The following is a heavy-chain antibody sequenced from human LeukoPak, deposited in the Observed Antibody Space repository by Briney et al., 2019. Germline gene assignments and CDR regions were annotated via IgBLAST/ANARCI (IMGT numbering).Heavy chain of an antibody. V-gene: IGHV3-74*03. CDR2: INSDGSST. CDR3: ARRECSGGTCSSAY. CDR1: GYTFSNYW. D-gene: IGHD2-15*01. Sequence: GGSLRLSCAASGYTFSNYWVHWVRQAPGKGLVWVSRINSDGSSTTYADSVKGRFTISRDNAKNTLYLEMNSLRAEDTAVYYCARRECSGGTCSSAYWGQGNLVTVSS. J-gene: IGHJ4*02.